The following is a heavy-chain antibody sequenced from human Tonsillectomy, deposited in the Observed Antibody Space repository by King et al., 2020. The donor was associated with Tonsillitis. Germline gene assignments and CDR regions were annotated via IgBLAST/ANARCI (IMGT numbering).Heavy chain of an antibody. J-gene: IGHJ4*02. CDR1: GGTFSSFA. CDR3: ARDPPWAVAGISPFDY. Sequence: QLVQSGAEVKKPGTSVKVSCKASGGTFSSFAISWVRQAPGQGLEYMGGIIPIFGTIKYAQKFQGRVTITADESTSTAYMELSSLRSEDTAMYYCARDPPWAVAGISPFDYWGQGTLVTVSS. CDR2: IIPIFGTI. D-gene: IGHD6-19*01. V-gene: IGHV1-69*01.